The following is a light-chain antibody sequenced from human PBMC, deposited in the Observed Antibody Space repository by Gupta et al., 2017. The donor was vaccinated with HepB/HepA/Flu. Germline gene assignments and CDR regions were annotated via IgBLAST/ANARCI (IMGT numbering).Light chain of an antibody. CDR3: QQGLSTPWT. J-gene: IGKJ1*01. V-gene: IGKV1-39*01. CDR1: QSISIY. Sequence: IQMTQSPSALSASVGDRVTITCRASQSISIYLDWYYQKPGKSPELLIYAASRLQSGVPSRFSGSGSGTVFTLTIRRLQPEDFGTYYCQQGLSTPWTFGQGTKVEIK. CDR2: AAS.